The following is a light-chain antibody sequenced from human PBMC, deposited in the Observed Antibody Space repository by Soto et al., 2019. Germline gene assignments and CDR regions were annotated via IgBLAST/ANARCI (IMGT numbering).Light chain of an antibody. CDR1: GSVSSSY. Sequence: ELVLRQPRGTLSFPPAGRARLHRMAGGSVSSSYLAWYQQKPGQAPRLLIYGASSRATGIPDRFSGSGSGTDFTLTISSLEPEDFAVYYCQQRRSWPPTITFGQGTQLEIK. J-gene: IGKJ5*01. CDR2: GAS. V-gene: IGKV3-20*01. CDR3: QQRRSWPPTIT.